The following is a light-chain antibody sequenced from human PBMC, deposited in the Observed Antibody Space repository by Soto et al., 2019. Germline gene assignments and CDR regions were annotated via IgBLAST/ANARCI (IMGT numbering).Light chain of an antibody. V-gene: IGKV2-28*01. J-gene: IGKJ1*01. Sequence: DIVMTQSPLSLPVTPGEPASISCRSSQSLLHSNGYNFLDWYLQKPGQSPQLLNYMGSNRASGVPDRFSGSGSGTDFTLKISRVEAEDVGVYYCMQALQSPRTFGKGTKVEIK. CDR3: MQALQSPRT. CDR1: QSLLHSNGYNF. CDR2: MGS.